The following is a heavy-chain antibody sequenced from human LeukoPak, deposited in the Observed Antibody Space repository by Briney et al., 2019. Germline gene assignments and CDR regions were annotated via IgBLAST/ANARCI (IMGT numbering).Heavy chain of an antibody. J-gene: IGHJ5*02. CDR1: GYTFTSYD. V-gene: IGHV1-8*01. D-gene: IGHD3-22*01. CDR3: ARWIPYYDSSENWFDP. Sequence: GASVKVSCKASGYTFTSYDINWVRQATGQGLEWMGWMNPNSGNTGYAQKFQGRVTMTRNTSISTAYMELSCLRSEDTAVYYCARWIPYYDSSENWFDPWGQGTLVTVSS. CDR2: MNPNSGNT.